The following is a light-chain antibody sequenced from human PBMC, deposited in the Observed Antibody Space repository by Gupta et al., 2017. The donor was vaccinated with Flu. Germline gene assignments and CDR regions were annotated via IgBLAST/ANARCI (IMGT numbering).Light chain of an antibody. J-gene: IGKJ5*01. V-gene: IGKV1-33*01. CDR1: QDISNY. Sequence: DIQMTQSPSSLSASVGDRVTITCQASQDISNYLNWYQQKPGKAPKLLIYDASNFETGVPSRFSGSGSGTDFTFTISSLQPEDIATYYCQREYNLPITFGQGTRLEIK. CDR2: DAS. CDR3: QREYNLPIT.